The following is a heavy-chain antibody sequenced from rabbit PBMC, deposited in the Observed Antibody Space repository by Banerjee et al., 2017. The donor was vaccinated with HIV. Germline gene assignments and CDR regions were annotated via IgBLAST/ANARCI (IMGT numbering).Heavy chain of an antibody. CDR3: VRENWYTFNL. V-gene: IGHV1S43*01. D-gene: IGHD7-1*01. CDR1: GIDFSDYG. J-gene: IGHJ4*01. CDR2: IEFGSGST. Sequence: QEQLKESGGGLVKPGGTLTLTCKASGIDFSDYGISWVRQAPGKGLEWIAYIEFGSGSTHYASWVNGRFTISRDNAQNTLYLQLNSLTAADTATYFCVRENWYTFNLWGPGTLVTV.